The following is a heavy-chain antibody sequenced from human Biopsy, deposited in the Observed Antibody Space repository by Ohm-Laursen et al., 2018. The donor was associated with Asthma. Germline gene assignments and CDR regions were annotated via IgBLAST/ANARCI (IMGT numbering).Heavy chain of an antibody. Sequence: ASVKVSCNISGYSLTDLSMHWGRQAPGQGLEWMGGHDHEEGGTVNARRFQGRVTMTEDTSTDTAYMELSSLSSDDTAVYYCASDFPKDYVRYNFQFWGQGTLVTVSS. CDR3: ASDFPKDYVRYNFQF. J-gene: IGHJ4*02. CDR2: HDHEEGGT. V-gene: IGHV1-24*01. CDR1: GYSLTDLS. D-gene: IGHD4-17*01.